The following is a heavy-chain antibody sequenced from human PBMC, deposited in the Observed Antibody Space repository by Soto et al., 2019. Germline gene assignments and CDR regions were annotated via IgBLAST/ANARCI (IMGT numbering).Heavy chain of an antibody. CDR1: GFTFSSYS. Sequence: PGGSLRLSCAASGFTFSSYSMNWVRQAPGKGLEWVSYISSSSSTIYYADSVKGRFTISRDNAKNSLYLQMNSLRAEDTAVYYCARDPHSSGWSPLDYWGQGTLVTVSS. V-gene: IGHV3-48*01. J-gene: IGHJ4*02. D-gene: IGHD6-19*01. CDR3: ARDPHSSGWSPLDY. CDR2: ISSSSSTI.